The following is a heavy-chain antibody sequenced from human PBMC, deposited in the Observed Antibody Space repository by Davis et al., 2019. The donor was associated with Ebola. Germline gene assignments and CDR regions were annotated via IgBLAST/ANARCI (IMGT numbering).Heavy chain of an antibody. J-gene: IGHJ1*01. CDR1: GFTFSDYY. CDR3: ARGPPTAYGFSQY. V-gene: IGHV3-11*04. D-gene: IGHD4-17*01. CDR2: ISSGGSTI. Sequence: GESLKISCAASGFTFSDYYMSWIRQAPGKGLEWVSYISSGGSTIYYADSVKGRFTISRDNAKNSLYLQMNSLRAEDTAVYYCARGPPTAYGFSQYWGQGTLVTVSS.